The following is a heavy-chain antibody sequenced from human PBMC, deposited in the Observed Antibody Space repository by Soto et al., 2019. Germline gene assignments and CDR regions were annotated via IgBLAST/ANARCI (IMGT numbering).Heavy chain of an antibody. D-gene: IGHD5-12*01. J-gene: IGHJ4*02. Sequence: QPQLQESGPGLVKPSETLSLTCTVSGGSISSRGYYWAWIRQPPGKGLEWIGSISYSGTTFYNPSLKSRVTIYAEMSKNQFSLKLRSVTAADTAVYYCARRDIVATIDYWGQGTLVTVSS. CDR3: ARRDIVATIDY. CDR2: ISYSGTT. CDR1: GGSISSRGYY. V-gene: IGHV4-39*01.